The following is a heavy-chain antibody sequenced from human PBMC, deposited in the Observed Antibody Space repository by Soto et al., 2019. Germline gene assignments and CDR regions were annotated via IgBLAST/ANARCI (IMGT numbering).Heavy chain of an antibody. D-gene: IGHD6-6*01. CDR3: ARHARTF. V-gene: IGHV1-18*01. Sequence: QVQLVQSGAEVKKPGASVKVSCKASGYTFTTYEISWVRQAPGQGPEWMGWTSVSNGNTNHAQKVQGTVTITTATSTSTAYMELRSLNSDDPAVYYCARHARTFWGQGTLVTVSS. J-gene: IGHJ4*02. CDR1: GYTFTTYE. CDR2: TSVSNGNT.